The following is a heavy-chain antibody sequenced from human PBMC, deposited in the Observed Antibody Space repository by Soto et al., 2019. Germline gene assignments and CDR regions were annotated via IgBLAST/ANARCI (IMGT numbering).Heavy chain of an antibody. CDR2: ISSSSSYI. Sequence: EVQLVESGGGLVKPGGSLRLSCAASGFTFSSYSMNWVRQAPGKGLEWVSSISSSSSYIYYADSVKGRFTISRDNAKNSLYLQMNSLRAEDTAVYYCARDNLYCSGGSCYPGTPGYWGQGTLVTVSS. V-gene: IGHV3-21*01. D-gene: IGHD2-15*01. CDR1: GFTFSSYS. CDR3: ARDNLYCSGGSCYPGTPGY. J-gene: IGHJ4*02.